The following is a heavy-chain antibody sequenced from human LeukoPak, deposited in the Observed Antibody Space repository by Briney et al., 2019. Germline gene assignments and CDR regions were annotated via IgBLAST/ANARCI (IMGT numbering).Heavy chain of an antibody. D-gene: IGHD6-13*01. J-gene: IGHJ4*02. CDR2: IWYDGSNK. CDR3: AREGTAAAGKRRSSQFDY. Sequence: GGSLRLSCAASGFTFSSCGMHWVRQAPGKGLEWVAVIWYDGSNKYYADSVKGRFTISRDNSKNTLYLQMNSLRAEGTAVYYCAREGTAAAGKRRSSQFDYWGQGTLVTVSS. V-gene: IGHV3-33*01. CDR1: GFTFSSCG.